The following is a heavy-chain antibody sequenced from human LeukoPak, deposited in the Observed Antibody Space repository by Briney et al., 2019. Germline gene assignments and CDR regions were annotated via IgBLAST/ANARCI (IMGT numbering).Heavy chain of an antibody. Sequence: GASVKVSCTASGYTFTGYYMHWVRQAPGQGLEWMGWINPNSGGTNYAQKFQGRVTMTRDTSISTAYMELSRLRSDDTAVYYCASYYYDSSGPLVDAFDIWGQGTMVTVSS. CDR3: ASYYYDSSGPLVDAFDI. CDR2: INPNSGGT. D-gene: IGHD3-22*01. J-gene: IGHJ3*02. CDR1: GYTFTGYY. V-gene: IGHV1-2*02.